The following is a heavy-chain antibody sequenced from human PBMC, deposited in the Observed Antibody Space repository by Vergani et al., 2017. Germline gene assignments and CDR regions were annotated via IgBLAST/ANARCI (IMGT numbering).Heavy chain of an antibody. J-gene: IGHJ6*02. V-gene: IGHV4-39*01. CDR1: GGSISSSRYY. CDR3: ARQPYYSGYDSNYYGMDV. CDR2: IYYSGST. Sequence: QLQLQESGPGLVKPSETLSLTCTVSGGSISSSRYYWGWIRQPPGKGLEWIGSIYYSGSTYYDPSLKSRVTISVDTSKNQFSLKLSSVTAADTAVYYCARQPYYSGYDSNYYGMDVWGQGTTVTVSS. D-gene: IGHD5-12*01.